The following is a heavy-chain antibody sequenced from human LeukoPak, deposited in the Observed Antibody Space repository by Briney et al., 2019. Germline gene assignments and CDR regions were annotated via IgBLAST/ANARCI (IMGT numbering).Heavy chain of an antibody. CDR1: GYSFTSYW. V-gene: IGHV5-51*01. CDR2: IYPGDSDT. CDR3: ARHWPGVRGEFDY. J-gene: IGHJ4*02. D-gene: IGHD3-10*01. Sequence: GESLKISCKGPGYSFTSYWISWVRQMPGKGLEWMGIIYPGDSDTRHSPSFQGQVTISADKSISTAYLQWSSLKASDTAMYYCARHWPGVRGEFDYWGQGTLVTVSS.